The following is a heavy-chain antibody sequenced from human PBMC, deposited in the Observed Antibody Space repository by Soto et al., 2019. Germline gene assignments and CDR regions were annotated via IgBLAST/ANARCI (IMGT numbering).Heavy chain of an antibody. D-gene: IGHD6-13*01. V-gene: IGHV3-30*18. Sequence: QVQLVESGGGVVQPGRSLRLSCAASGFTFSSYGMHWVRQAPGKGLEWVAVISYDGSNKYYADSVKGRFTISRDNSKNTLYLQMNSLRAEDTAVYYCAKALRSSWYGVDYWGQGTLVTVSS. J-gene: IGHJ4*02. CDR3: AKALRSSWYGVDY. CDR2: ISYDGSNK. CDR1: GFTFSSYG.